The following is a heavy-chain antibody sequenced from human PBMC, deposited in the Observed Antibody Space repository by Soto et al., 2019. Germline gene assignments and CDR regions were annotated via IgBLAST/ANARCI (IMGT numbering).Heavy chain of an antibody. CDR1: GFTFSSYA. Sequence: PGGSLRLSCAASGFTFSSYAMHWVRQAPGKGLEWVAVISYDGSNKYYADSVKGRFTISRDNSKNTLYLQMNSLRAEDTAVYYCARDLGVAAAGTERFDYWGQGTPATVSS. V-gene: IGHV3-30-3*01. CDR2: ISYDGSNK. CDR3: ARDLGVAAAGTERFDY. D-gene: IGHD6-13*01. J-gene: IGHJ4*02.